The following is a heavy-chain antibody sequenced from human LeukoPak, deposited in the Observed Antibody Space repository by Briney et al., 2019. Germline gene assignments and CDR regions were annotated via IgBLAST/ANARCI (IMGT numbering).Heavy chain of an antibody. D-gene: IGHD6-19*01. V-gene: IGHV2-70*11. CDR1: GFSLSTSGMC. Sequence: SGPTLVNPTQTLTLTCTFSGFSLSTSGMCVSWIRQPPGKALEWLARIDWDDDKYYSTSLKTRLTTSKDTSKNQVVLTMTNMDPVDTATYYCARMVVDSSGWYGDYWGQGTLVTVSS. J-gene: IGHJ4*02. CDR2: IDWDDDK. CDR3: ARMVVDSSGWYGDY.